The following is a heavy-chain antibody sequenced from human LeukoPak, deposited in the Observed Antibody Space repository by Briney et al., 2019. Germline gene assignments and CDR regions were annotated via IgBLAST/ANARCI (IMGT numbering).Heavy chain of an antibody. CDR3: ARAKEYSDAFDI. D-gene: IGHD2-15*01. V-gene: IGHV3-13*01. CDR2: IGTAGDT. CDR1: GFTFSSYV. J-gene: IGHJ3*02. Sequence: PGGSLRLSCAASGFTFSSYVMHWVRQATGKGLEWVSAIGTAGDTYYPGSVKGRFTISRENAKNSLYLQMNSLRAGDTAVYYCARAKEYSDAFDIWGQGTMVTVSS.